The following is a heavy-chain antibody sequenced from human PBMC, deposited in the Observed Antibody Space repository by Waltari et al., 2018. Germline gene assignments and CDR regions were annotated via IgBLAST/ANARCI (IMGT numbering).Heavy chain of an antibody. Sequence: QVQLGQSGVEVKKPGAQVKVPCKASGDTFNSYDINGVRQGTGQGLEWMGWMNPNSGKTGYAKKFQGRVTMTRNTSISTAYMELSSLRSEDTAVYYCARGDSSSSSDYWGQGTLVTVSS. CDR2: MNPNSGKT. J-gene: IGHJ4*02. V-gene: IGHV1-8*01. CDR1: GDTFNSYD. CDR3: ARGDSSSSSDY. D-gene: IGHD6-6*01.